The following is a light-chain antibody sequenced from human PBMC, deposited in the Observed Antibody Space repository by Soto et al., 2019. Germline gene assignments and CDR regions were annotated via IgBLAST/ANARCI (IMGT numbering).Light chain of an antibody. Sequence: ESVLTQSPCTLSLSPGERATLSCRASQSVSSNYLAWYQQKPGQAPRLLIYGASTRATGILDRFSGSGSGTDFTLTISRLEPEDSAVYYCQQYGSSPTWTVGQGTKVDIK. CDR3: QQYGSSPTWT. CDR2: GAS. J-gene: IGKJ1*01. CDR1: QSVSSNY. V-gene: IGKV3-20*01.